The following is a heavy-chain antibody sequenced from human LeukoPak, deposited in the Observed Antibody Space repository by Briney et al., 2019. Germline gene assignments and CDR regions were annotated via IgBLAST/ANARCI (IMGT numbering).Heavy chain of an antibody. Sequence: ASVKVSCKASGGTFSSYAISWVRQAPGQGREWMGRIIPIFGTANYAQKFQGRVTITTDESTSTAYMELSTLRSEDTAVYYCARAPLVVVPAAHNWFDPWGQGTLVTVSS. J-gene: IGHJ5*02. CDR3: ARAPLVVVPAAHNWFDP. V-gene: IGHV1-69*05. D-gene: IGHD2-2*01. CDR1: GGTFSSYA. CDR2: IIPIFGTA.